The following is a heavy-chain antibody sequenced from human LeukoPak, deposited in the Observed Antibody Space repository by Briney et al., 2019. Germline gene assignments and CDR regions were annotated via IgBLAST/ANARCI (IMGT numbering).Heavy chain of an antibody. CDR1: GFTFSSTW. V-gene: IGHV3-74*01. CDR2: IKSDGIST. J-gene: IGHJ6*03. Sequence: GGSLRLSCAASGFTFSSTWMHWVRQAPGKGLVWVSRIKSDGISTIYADSVKGRFIISRDNAKNTLYLQMNSLRAEDSAVYYCVRDRYYTMDVWGKGTTVSVSS. CDR3: VRDRYYTMDV.